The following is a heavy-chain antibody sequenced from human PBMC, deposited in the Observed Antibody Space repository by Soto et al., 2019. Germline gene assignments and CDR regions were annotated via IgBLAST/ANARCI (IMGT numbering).Heavy chain of an antibody. Sequence: GGSLRLSCAASGFTFSSYSMNWVRQAPGKGLEWVSYISSSSSTIYYADTVKGRFTISRDNAKNSLYMQMNSLRDEGTAVYYCARDQVQSYSYGFYVDWGQGTLVTVSS. J-gene: IGHJ4*02. CDR3: ARDQVQSYSYGFYVD. CDR2: ISSSSSTI. V-gene: IGHV3-48*02. CDR1: GFTFSSYS. D-gene: IGHD5-18*01.